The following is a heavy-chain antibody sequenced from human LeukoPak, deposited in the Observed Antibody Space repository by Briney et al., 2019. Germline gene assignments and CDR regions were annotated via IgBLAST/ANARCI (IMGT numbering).Heavy chain of an antibody. D-gene: IGHD6-6*01. CDR2: ISAYNGNT. V-gene: IGHV1-18*01. CDR3: ARAKEGLYSSSSSDDY. Sequence: ASVKVSCKASGYTFTSYGISWVRQAPGQGLEWMGWISAYNGNTNYAQKLQGRVTMTTGTSTSTAYMELRSLRSDDTAVYYCARAKEGLYSSSSSDDYWGQGTLVTVSS. CDR1: GYTFTSYG. J-gene: IGHJ4*02.